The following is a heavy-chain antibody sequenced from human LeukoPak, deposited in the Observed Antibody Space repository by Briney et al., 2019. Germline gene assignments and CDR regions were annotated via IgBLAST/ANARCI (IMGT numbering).Heavy chain of an antibody. J-gene: IGHJ4*02. CDR2: ISTIGST. D-gene: IGHD3-10*01. CDR1: GGSISNYF. Sequence: PSETLSLTCTVSGGSISNYFWTWIRQPAGKGLEWVGRISTIGSTNYNPSLSSRVTMSIDTSTKQVSLKLTSVTAADTAIYYCARERFGGSTFIDNWGQGTLVTVSS. V-gene: IGHV4-4*07. CDR3: ARERFGGSTFIDN.